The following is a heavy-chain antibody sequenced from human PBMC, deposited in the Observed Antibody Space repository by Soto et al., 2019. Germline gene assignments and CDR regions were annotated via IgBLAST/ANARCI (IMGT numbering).Heavy chain of an antibody. J-gene: IGHJ6*03. CDR1: GFTFGTSW. CDR3: ARLGGWSGAYYYMDV. D-gene: IGHD3-3*01. V-gene: IGHV3-74*01. Sequence: EMQVVESGGGLVQRGESLRLSCVASGFTFGTSWMTWVRQAPGKGLEWVARINSDGSGTRYADSVKGRFTISRDNAKNTFYLQMSSLRGDYTALYYCARLGGWSGAYYYMDVCGKGTTVTVSS. CDR2: INSDGSGT.